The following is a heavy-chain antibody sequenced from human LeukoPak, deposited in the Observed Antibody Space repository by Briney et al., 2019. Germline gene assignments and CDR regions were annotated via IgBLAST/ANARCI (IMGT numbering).Heavy chain of an antibody. Sequence: GGSLRLSCAASGFSFSSSVMSWVRHAPGTGLEWVSTVTESGGFTWYADSVKGRFTISRDNSKNTLYLQMNSLRAEDTAVYYCAKVLVLTRLPTCFDSWGQGTLVTVSS. CDR2: VTESGGFT. CDR1: GFSFSSSV. CDR3: AKVLVLTRLPTCFDS. J-gene: IGHJ4*02. D-gene: IGHD3-9*01. V-gene: IGHV3-23*01.